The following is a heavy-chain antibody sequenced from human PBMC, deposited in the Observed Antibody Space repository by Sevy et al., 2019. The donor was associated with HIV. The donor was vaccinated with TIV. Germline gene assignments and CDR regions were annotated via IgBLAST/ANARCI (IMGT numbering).Heavy chain of an antibody. CDR1: GFTFSSYS. V-gene: IGHV3-21*01. J-gene: IGHJ4*02. Sequence: GGSLRLSCVASGFTFSSYSMNWVRQAPGKGLEWVSSISSSSSYIYYADSVKGRFTISRDNAKNSLYLQMNSLRAEDTAVYYCARVKARGTYYYDSSEEMAYYFDYWGQGTLVTVSS. CDR3: ARVKARGTYYYDSSEEMAYYFDY. CDR2: ISSSSSYI. D-gene: IGHD3-22*01.